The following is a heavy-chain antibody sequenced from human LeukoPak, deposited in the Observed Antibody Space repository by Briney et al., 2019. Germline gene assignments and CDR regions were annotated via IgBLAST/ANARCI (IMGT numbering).Heavy chain of an antibody. CDR3: AGTRNTRRGSGSNYMDV. D-gene: IGHD3-10*01. CDR2: ISSSGSAI. Sequence: TGGSLRLSCVTSGFTFTNHWMSWVRQAPGKGLEWVSYISSSGSAIYYADSVKGRFTISRDNAKNSLYLQMNSLRAEDTAVYYCAGTRNTRRGSGSNYMDVWGKGTTVTISS. J-gene: IGHJ6*03. CDR1: GFTFTNHW. V-gene: IGHV3-11*01.